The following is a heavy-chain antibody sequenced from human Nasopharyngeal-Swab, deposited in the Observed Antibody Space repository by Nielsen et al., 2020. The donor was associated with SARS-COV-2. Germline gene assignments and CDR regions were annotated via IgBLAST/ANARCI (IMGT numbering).Heavy chain of an antibody. V-gene: IGHV1-69*04. Sequence: SVKVSCKASGDSLNKYALSWVRQVPGQGLEWIGRVIPDVGSTNHIQSLQGRVRLTADTSTNTAYMELRSLRSEDTAIYYCALALPEWEVKGRFDYWGLGTLVTVS. CDR2: VIPDVGST. CDR3: ALALPEWEVKGRFDY. J-gene: IGHJ4*02. D-gene: IGHD1-26*01. CDR1: GDSLNKYA.